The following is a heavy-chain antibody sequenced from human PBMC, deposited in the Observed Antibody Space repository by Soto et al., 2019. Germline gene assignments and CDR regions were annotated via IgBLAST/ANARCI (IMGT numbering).Heavy chain of an antibody. Sequence: GGSLRLSCAASGFTFSSYSMNWVRQAPGKGLEWVSYISSSSSTIYYADSVKGRFTISRDNAKNSLYLQMNSLRAEDTAVYYCARETPYYDFWRGAWFDPWGQGTLVTVSS. CDR1: GFTFSSYS. CDR2: ISSSSSTI. D-gene: IGHD3-3*01. V-gene: IGHV3-48*01. J-gene: IGHJ5*02. CDR3: ARETPYYDFWRGAWFDP.